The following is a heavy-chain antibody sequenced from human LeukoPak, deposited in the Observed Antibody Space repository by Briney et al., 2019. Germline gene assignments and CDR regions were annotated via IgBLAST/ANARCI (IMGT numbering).Heavy chain of an antibody. D-gene: IGHD3-10*01. V-gene: IGHV4-4*02. CDR1: GGSVSSSNW. Sequence: SGTLSLTCAVSGGSVSSSNWWSWVRQPPGKGLEWIGEVYQSGSTNYNPSLKSRVTMSVDKSKNQFSLKLSSMTAADTAMYYCSRLNTYYFTSGSSDVFDIWGQGTMVTVSS. J-gene: IGHJ3*02. CDR3: SRLNTYYFTSGSSDVFDI. CDR2: VYQSGST.